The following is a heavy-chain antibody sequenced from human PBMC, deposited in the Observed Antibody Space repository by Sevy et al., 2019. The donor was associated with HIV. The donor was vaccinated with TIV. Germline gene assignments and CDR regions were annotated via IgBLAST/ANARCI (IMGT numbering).Heavy chain of an antibody. Sequence: SETLSLTCAVSGGSISSGSYSWSWIRQPPGKGLEWIGYIYHSGSTYYNPSLKSRVTISVDRSKNQFSLKLSSVTAADTAVYYCASFRPRLYYGMDVWGQGTTVTVSS. CDR2: IYHSGST. CDR3: ASFRPRLYYGMDV. V-gene: IGHV4-30-2*01. D-gene: IGHD6-6*01. CDR1: GGSISSGSYS. J-gene: IGHJ6*02.